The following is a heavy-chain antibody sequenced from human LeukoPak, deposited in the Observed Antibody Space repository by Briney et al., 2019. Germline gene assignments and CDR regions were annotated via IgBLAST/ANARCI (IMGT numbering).Heavy chain of an antibody. J-gene: IGHJ4*02. D-gene: IGHD3-22*01. V-gene: IGHV3-23*01. Sequence: GGSLRLSCAASGFTFSSYAMSWVRQAPGKGLEWVSAISGSSGSTYYADSVKGRFTISRDNSKNTLYLQMNSLRAEDTAVYYCAKGSDYYDSSGYYYYFDYWGQGTLVTVSS. CDR2: ISGSSGST. CDR3: AKGSDYYDSSGYYYYFDY. CDR1: GFTFSSYA.